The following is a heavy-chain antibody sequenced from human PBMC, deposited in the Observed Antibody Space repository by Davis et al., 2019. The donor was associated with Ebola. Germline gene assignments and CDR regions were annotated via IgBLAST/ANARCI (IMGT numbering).Heavy chain of an antibody. V-gene: IGHV4-4*02. J-gene: IGHJ5*02. D-gene: IGHD1-26*01. CDR1: GGSISSSDW. Sequence: PSETLSLTCAVSGGSISSSDWWRWVRQPPGKGLEWIGEIHHSGSTNYNPSLGSRVTISVEKSKNQFSLNLRSVTAADTAVYYCARLFRFSGSYLEGTFDPWGQGSLVTVSS. CDR3: ARLFRFSGSYLEGTFDP. CDR2: IHHSGST.